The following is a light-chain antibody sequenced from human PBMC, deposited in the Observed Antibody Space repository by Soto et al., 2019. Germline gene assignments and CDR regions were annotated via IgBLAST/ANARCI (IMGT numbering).Light chain of an antibody. CDR2: DAS. Sequence: EVVLTQSPATLSVSPGDRATLSCRSSQYIGSAVAWYHQRSGQAPRLLIFDASIRVPTTPARFSGSVSGTEFTLTISSLESEDFAVYFCQQYGDPHRTFGQGTKVDIK. CDR1: QYIGSA. V-gene: IGKV3-15*01. CDR3: QQYGDPHRT. J-gene: IGKJ1*01.